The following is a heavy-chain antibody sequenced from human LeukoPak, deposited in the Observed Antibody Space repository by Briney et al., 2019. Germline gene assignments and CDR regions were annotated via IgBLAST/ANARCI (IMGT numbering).Heavy chain of an antibody. CDR2: INHSGST. D-gene: IGHD3-16*02. CDR3: ARGRYSNKYYFDY. Sequence: SETLSLTCAVYGGSFSGYYGSWIRQPPGKGLEWIGEINHSGSTNYNPSLKSRVTISVDTSKNQFSLKLSSVTAADTAVYYCARGRYSNKYYFDYWGQGTLVTVSS. V-gene: IGHV4-34*01. CDR1: GGSFSGYY. J-gene: IGHJ4*02.